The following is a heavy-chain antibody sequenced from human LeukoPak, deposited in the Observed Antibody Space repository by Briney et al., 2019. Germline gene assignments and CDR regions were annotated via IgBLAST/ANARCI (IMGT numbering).Heavy chain of an antibody. CDR2: IYYSGST. CDR3: ARGGDTAMVPFDY. V-gene: IGHV4-30-4*01. Sequence: SETLSLTCTVSGGSISSGDYYWRWIRQPPGKGLEWIGYIYYSGSTYYNPSLKSRVTISVDTSKNQFSLKLSSVTAADTAVYYCARGGDTAMVPFDYWGQGTLVTVSS. D-gene: IGHD5-18*01. CDR1: GGSISSGDYY. J-gene: IGHJ4*02.